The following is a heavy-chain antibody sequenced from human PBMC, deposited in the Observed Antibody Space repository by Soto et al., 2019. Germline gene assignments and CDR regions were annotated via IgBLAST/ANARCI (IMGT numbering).Heavy chain of an antibody. V-gene: IGHV1-3*01. CDR1: GYTFTSYA. CDR2: INAGNGNT. J-gene: IGHJ4*02. D-gene: IGHD6-19*01. CDR3: ASHQSTDIAVAGCFDY. Sequence: ASVKVSCKASGYTFTSYAMHWVSQAPGQRLEWMGWINAGNGNTKYSQKFQGRVTITRDTSASTAYMELSSLRSEDTAVYYCASHQSTDIAVAGCFDYWGQGTLVTVS.